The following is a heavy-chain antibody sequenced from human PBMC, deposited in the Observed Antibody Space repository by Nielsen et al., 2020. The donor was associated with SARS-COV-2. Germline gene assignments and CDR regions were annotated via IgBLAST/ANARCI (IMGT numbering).Heavy chain of an antibody. CDR2: IYYSGST. Sequence: ETLSLTCTVSGGSISSYYWSWIRQPPGKGLEWIGYIYYSGSTNYNPSLKSRVTISVDTSKNQFSLKLSSVTAADTAVYYCARGVTYYDFWSGYGDYYGMDVWGQGTTVTVSS. J-gene: IGHJ6*02. D-gene: IGHD3-3*01. CDR3: ARGVTYYDFWSGYGDYYGMDV. CDR1: GGSISSYY. V-gene: IGHV4-59*01.